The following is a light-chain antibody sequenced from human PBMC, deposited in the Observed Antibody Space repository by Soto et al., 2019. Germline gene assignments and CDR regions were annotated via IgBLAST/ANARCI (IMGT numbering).Light chain of an antibody. CDR2: AAS. J-gene: IGKJ4*01. Sequence: DIQMTQSRSSLSASVGDRVTITCPASQDITNYLAWYQQKPGRVPKLLIYAASTLQSGVPSRFSGSGSGTDLTLTISSLQPEDVATYYCQKYNSAPLTFGGGTKVGIK. CDR3: QKYNSAPLT. V-gene: IGKV1-27*01. CDR1: QDITNY.